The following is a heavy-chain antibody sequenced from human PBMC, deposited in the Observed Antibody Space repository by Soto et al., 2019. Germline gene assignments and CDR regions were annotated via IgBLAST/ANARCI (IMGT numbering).Heavy chain of an antibody. CDR2: IFSNDEK. Sequence: QVTLKESGPVLVKPTETLTLTCTVSGFSLSNARMGVSWIRQPPGKALEWLAHIFSNDEKSYSTSPKSRLTISRDTSKSQVVLTMTNMDPVDTATYYCARTLGYCSGGSCHFDYWGQGTLVTVSS. V-gene: IGHV2-26*01. J-gene: IGHJ4*02. CDR1: GFSLSNARMG. D-gene: IGHD2-15*01. CDR3: ARTLGYCSGGSCHFDY.